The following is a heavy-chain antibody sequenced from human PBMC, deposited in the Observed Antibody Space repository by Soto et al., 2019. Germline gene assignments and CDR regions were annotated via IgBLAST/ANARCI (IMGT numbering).Heavy chain of an antibody. J-gene: IGHJ4*01. CDR3: ARDDLNGDYVDY. D-gene: IGHD4-17*01. Sequence: SETLSLTCTVSVGSISSGGYYWSGIRQHPGKGLEWIGYIYYSGSTYYNPSLKSRVTISVDTSKNQSSLKLRSVTAADTAAEYSARDDLNGDYVDYWGQGTLVTVSS. V-gene: IGHV4-31*03. CDR1: VGSISSGGYY. CDR2: IYYSGST.